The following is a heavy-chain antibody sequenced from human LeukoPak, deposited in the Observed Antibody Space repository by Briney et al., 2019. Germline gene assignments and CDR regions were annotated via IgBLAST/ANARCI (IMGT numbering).Heavy chain of an antibody. V-gene: IGHV3-53*01. CDR2: IYSGGST. D-gene: IGHD2-15*01. CDR3: ARAYCSVGTCRTRNWFDP. CDR1: GFTVSSNY. J-gene: IGHJ5*02. Sequence: GGSLRLSCAASGFTVSSNYMSWVRQAPGKGLEWVSLIYSGGSTYYAGSVKGRFTISRDNSKNTLYLQMNSLRAEDTAVYYCARAYCSVGTCRTRNWFDPWGQGTLVTVSS.